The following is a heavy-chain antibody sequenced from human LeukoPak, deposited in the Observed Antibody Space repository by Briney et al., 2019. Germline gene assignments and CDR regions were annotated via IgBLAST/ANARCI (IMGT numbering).Heavy chain of an antibody. Sequence: SVKVSCKASGGTFSSYAISWVRQAPGQGLEWMGGIIPIFGTANYAQKFQGRVTITADESTSTAYMELSSLRSEDTAVYYCATVEAGYSSSWYFDYWGQGTLVTVSS. CDR2: IIPIFGTA. J-gene: IGHJ4*02. V-gene: IGHV1-69*01. CDR3: ATVEAGYSSSWYFDY. CDR1: GGTFSSYA. D-gene: IGHD6-13*01.